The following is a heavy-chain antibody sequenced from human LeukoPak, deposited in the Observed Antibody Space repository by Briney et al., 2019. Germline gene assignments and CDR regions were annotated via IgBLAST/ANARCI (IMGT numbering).Heavy chain of an antibody. CDR3: ARLIVVVTASHAFDI. D-gene: IGHD2-21*02. V-gene: IGHV3-30*02. J-gene: IGHJ3*02. CDR1: GFTFSSYG. CDR2: IRYDGSNK. Sequence: GGSLRLSCAASGFTFSSYGMHWVRQAPGKGLEWVAFIRYDGSNKYYADSVKGRFTISRDNSKNTLYLQMNSLRAEDTAVYYCARLIVVVTASHAFDIWGQGTMVTVSS.